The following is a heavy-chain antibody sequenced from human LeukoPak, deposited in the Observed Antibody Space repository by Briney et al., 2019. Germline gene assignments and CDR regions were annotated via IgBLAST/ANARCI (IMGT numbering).Heavy chain of an antibody. J-gene: IGHJ4*02. CDR3: ARDISPLDY. CDR2: ISTYSGNT. Sequence: GASVKVSCKASGYTFASYDISWVRQAPGQGLEWMGWISTYSGNTNYAQNLQGRVTMTTDTSTSTAYMELRSLRSGDTAVYYCARDISPLDYWGQGTLVTVSS. D-gene: IGHD3-9*01. CDR1: GYTFASYD. V-gene: IGHV1-18*04.